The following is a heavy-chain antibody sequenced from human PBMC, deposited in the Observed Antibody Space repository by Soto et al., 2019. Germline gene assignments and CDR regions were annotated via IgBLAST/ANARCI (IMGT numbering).Heavy chain of an antibody. CDR2: ISSSSSYI. D-gene: IGHD3-3*01. J-gene: IGHJ6*02. V-gene: IGHV3-21*01. CDR3: ARWIFGVVIISGMDV. Sequence: GGSLRLSCAASGFTFSSYSMNWVRQAPGKGLEWVSSISSSSSYIYYADSVKGRFTISRDNAKNSLYLQMNSLRAEDTAVYYCARWIFGVVIISGMDVWGQGTTVTVS. CDR1: GFTFSSYS.